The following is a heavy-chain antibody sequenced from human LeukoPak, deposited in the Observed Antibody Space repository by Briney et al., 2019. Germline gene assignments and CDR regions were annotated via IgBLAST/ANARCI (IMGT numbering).Heavy chain of an antibody. V-gene: IGHV4-39*01. CDR1: GDSVSRSDSY. D-gene: IGHD3-22*01. Sequence: SETLSLTCSVSGDSVSRSDSYWDWIRQPPGKGLEWIGTIYYSGRTYYSPSLKSRVTMSVDPSNNQFSLNLRSVTAAVTAVYYCARRRYYDGSGYLEWGQGTLLSVSS. CDR2: IYYSGRT. J-gene: IGHJ1*01. CDR3: ARRRYYDGSGYLE.